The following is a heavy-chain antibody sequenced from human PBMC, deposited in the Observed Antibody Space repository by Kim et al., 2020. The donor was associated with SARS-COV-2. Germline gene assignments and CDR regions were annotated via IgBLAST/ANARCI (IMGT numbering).Heavy chain of an antibody. V-gene: IGHV4-59*09. J-gene: IGHJ4*02. CDR2: SGYT. Sequence: SGYTNYTPSLKSRVTISLDMSKSHFSLKLSSVAAAETAVYYCARGARTVDYWGQGTLVTVSS. CDR3: ARGARTVDY.